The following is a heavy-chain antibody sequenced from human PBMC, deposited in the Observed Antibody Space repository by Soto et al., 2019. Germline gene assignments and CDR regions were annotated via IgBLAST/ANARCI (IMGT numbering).Heavy chain of an antibody. CDR2: IYWDDDK. CDR1: GFSLSTSGVG. CDR3: AHRRYAGSSYYFDY. J-gene: IGHJ4*02. D-gene: IGHD3-16*01. Sequence: QITLKESGPTLVKPTQTLTLTCSFSGFSLSTSGVGVGWIRQPPGKALEWLALIYWDDDKRYNPSLKSRLTITKDTSKNQVVLTMTNMDLVDTATYFCAHRRYAGSSYYFDYWGQGTLVTVSS. V-gene: IGHV2-5*02.